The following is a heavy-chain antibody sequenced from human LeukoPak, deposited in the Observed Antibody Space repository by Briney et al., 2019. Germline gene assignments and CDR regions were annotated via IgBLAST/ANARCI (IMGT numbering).Heavy chain of an antibody. J-gene: IGHJ4*02. Sequence: PGGSLRLSCAASGFTFSSYAMSWVRQAPGKGLEWVSAISGSGGSTYYADSVKGRFTISRDNFKNTLYLQMNSLRAEDTAVYYCAKDRVWFGERNPFDYWGQGTLVTVSS. CDR2: ISGSGGST. V-gene: IGHV3-23*01. CDR1: GFTFSSYA. CDR3: AKDRVWFGERNPFDY. D-gene: IGHD3-10*01.